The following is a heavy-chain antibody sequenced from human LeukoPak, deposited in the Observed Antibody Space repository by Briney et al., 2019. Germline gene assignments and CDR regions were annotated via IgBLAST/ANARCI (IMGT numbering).Heavy chain of an antibody. Sequence: GGSLRLSCVASGFTFSTYWMHWVRQAPGKGLVWVSRINPDGCKTIYAHSVKGRFTISRDNAKNTLYLQMSSLRVEDTAVYYCAILGATDYWGKGNLVTV. CDR3: AILGATDY. D-gene: IGHD1-26*01. CDR1: GFTFSTYW. J-gene: IGHJ4*01. V-gene: IGHV3-74*01. CDR2: INPDGCKT.